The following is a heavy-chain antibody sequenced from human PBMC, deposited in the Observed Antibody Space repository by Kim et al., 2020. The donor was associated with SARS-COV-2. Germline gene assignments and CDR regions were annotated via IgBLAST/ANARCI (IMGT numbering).Heavy chain of an antibody. CDR1: GFTFSSYA. D-gene: IGHD3-10*01. CDR2: ISGSGGST. J-gene: IGHJ4*02. CDR3: AKNDGALSRGRHIDY. V-gene: IGHV3-23*01. Sequence: GGSLRLSCVASGFTFSSYAMSWVRQAPGKGLEWVSAISGSGGSTYYADSVKGRFTISRDNSKNTLYLQMNSLRAEDTAVYYCAKNDGALSRGRHIDYWGQGILVTVSS.